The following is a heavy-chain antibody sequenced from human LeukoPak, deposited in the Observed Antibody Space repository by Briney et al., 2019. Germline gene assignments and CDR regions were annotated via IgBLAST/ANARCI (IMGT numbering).Heavy chain of an antibody. CDR3: ARYVNSYGIDY. CDR2: INTNTGNP. CDR1: GYTFTGYY. D-gene: IGHD5-18*01. V-gene: IGHV7-4-1*02. J-gene: IGHJ4*02. Sequence: ASVKVSCKASGYTFTGYYMHWVRQAPGQGLEWMGWINTNTGNPTYAQGFTGRFVFSLDTSVSTAYLQISSLKAEDTAVYYCARYVNSYGIDYWGQGTLVTVSS.